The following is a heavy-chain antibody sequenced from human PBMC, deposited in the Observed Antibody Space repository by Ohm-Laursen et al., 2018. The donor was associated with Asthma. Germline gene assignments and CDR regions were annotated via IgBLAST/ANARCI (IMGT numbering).Heavy chain of an antibody. J-gene: IGHJ3*01. CDR2: ITSERSGGTR. CDR1: GFAFSNIW. D-gene: IGHD1-14*01. CDR3: ATYNQYNAFDL. Sequence: SLRLSCAASGFAFSNIWMTWVRRSPGKGLEWVGRITSERSGGTRAYAAPVKDRFTISRDDSKTTLYLQMNSLETEDTAVYFCATYNQYNAFDLWGQGTMVTVSS. V-gene: IGHV3-15*01.